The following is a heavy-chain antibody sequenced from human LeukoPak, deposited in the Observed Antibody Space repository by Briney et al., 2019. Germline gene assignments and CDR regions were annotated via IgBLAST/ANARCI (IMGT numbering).Heavy chain of an antibody. V-gene: IGHV4-30-2*01. CDR2: IYHSGST. CDR3: ARDRGYYGSGSPSRYYYYGMDV. CDR1: GGSISKYF. Sequence: PSETLSLTCTVSGGSISKYFWSWIRQPPGKGLEWIGYIYHSGSTYYNPSLKSRVTISVDRSKNQFSLKLSSVTAADTAVYYCARDRGYYGSGSPSRYYYYGMDVWGQGTTVTVSS. D-gene: IGHD3-10*01. J-gene: IGHJ6*02.